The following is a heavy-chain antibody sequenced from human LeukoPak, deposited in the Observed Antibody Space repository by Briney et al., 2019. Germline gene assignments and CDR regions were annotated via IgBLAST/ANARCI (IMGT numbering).Heavy chain of an antibody. CDR1: GFTFSSYG. CDR2: ISYDGSNK. J-gene: IGHJ4*02. V-gene: IGHV3-30*18. D-gene: IGHD3-22*01. CDR3: AKDTYYYDSSGYYRGMDY. Sequence: GRSLRLSCAASGFTFSSYGMHWVRQAPGKGLEWVAVISYDGSNKYYADSVKGRFTISRDNSKNTLYLQMNSLRAEDTAVYYSAKDTYYYDSSGYYRGMDYWGQGTLVTVSS.